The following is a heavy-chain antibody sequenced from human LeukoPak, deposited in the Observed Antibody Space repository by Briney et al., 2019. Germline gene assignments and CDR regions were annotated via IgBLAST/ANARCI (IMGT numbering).Heavy chain of an antibody. Sequence: PGGSLRLSCAASGFTFSRHWMSWVRQAPGKGLEWVAHIRQDGNWRHHEDSVEGRFTISRDNAKNPLYLQMNSLRVEDTAVYYCARFGDPSTTLDYWGQGTRVTVSS. CDR3: ARFGDPSTTLDY. CDR2: IRQDGNWR. D-gene: IGHD3-16*01. J-gene: IGHJ4*02. CDR1: GFTFSRHW. V-gene: IGHV3-7*01.